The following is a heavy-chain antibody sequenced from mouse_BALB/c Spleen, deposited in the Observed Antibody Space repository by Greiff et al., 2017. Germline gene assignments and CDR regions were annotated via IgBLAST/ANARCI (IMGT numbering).Heavy chain of an antibody. J-gene: IGHJ2*01. Sequence: EVKVEESGPGLVKPSQSLSLTCTVTGYSITSDYAWNWIRQFPGNKLEWMGYISYSGSTSYNPSLKSRISITRDTSKNQFFLQLNSVTTEDTATYYCARGGYGSLDYWGQGTTLTVSS. V-gene: IGHV3-2*02. D-gene: IGHD1-1*01. CDR2: ISYSGST. CDR3: ARGGYGSLDY. CDR1: GYSITSDYA.